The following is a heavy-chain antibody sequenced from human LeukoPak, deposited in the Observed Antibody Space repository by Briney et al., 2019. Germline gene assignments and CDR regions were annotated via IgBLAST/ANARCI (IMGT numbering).Heavy chain of an antibody. CDR2: IYYSGAT. D-gene: IGHD6-13*01. V-gene: IGHV4-39*07. J-gene: IGHJ3*01. CDR1: GGSISSSSYY. Sequence: SETLSLTCTVSGGSISSSSYYWGWIRQPPGKGLEWIGSIYYSGATYYNPSLKSRVTISVDTSKNQFSLKMNSVTAADTAVYYCARDLSIAAASDAFDVWGQGTMVTVSS. CDR3: ARDLSIAAASDAFDV.